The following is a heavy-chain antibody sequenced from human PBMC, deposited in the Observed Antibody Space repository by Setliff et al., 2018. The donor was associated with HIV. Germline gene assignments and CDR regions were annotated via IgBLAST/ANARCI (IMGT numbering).Heavy chain of an antibody. J-gene: IGHJ4*02. V-gene: IGHV3-48*01. CDR3: VRGPQFRPH. CDR2: ISSSSSSI. CDR1: GFTFSSYS. Sequence: GGSLRLSCAASGFTFSSYSMNWVRQAPGKGLEWVSYISSSSSSIYHADSVKGRFTISRDNAKNTLYLQMNRLRAEDTALYYCVRGPQFRPHWGQGTLVTVSS.